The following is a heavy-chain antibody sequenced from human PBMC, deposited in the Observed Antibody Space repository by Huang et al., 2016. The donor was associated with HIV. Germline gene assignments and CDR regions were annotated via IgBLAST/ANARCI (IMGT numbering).Heavy chain of an antibody. D-gene: IGHD6-19*01. CDR2: MYYKDIP. CDR1: GGSSNSNTYY. J-gene: IGHJ1*01. CDR3: GRTGVAVPDDPEYQL. Sequence: KPSETLSLTCPVSGGSSNSNTYYWAWVRQAPRKPLEWIRSMYYKDIPYNPYIKKRLSISADTTKKKFCRKLKAVTAADTARYFCGRTGVAVPDDPEYQLWGQGALVTVSS. V-gene: IGHV4-39*01.